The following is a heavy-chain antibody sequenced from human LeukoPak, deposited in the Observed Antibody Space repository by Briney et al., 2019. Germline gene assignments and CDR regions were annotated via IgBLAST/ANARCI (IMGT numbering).Heavy chain of an antibody. CDR2: SYSSVCT. CDR3: ARPTFGGEGYFDY. CDR1: GGSISSGSYY. Sequence: SSETLSLTCTVSGGSISSGSYYWSWIRQPAVKGLEWIGRSYSSVCTNYNPSLKILVTILLDTSQNQFSLKLSSATAEDTAVYYCARPTFGGEGYFDYWGKGTLVTVSS. V-gene: IGHV4-61*02. D-gene: IGHD3-10*01. J-gene: IGHJ4*02.